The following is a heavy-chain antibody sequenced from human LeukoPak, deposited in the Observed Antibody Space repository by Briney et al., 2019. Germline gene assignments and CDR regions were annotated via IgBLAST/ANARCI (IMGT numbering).Heavy chain of an antibody. CDR2: ISSSGSTI. D-gene: IGHD1-26*01. J-gene: IGHJ4*02. Sequence: GGSLRLSCAASGFTFSSYEMNWVRQAPGKGLEWVSYISSSGSTIYYADSVKGRFTISRDNAKNSLYLQMNSLRAEDTAVYYCARSEVKVIVGAIDWDYWGQGTLVTVSS. CDR1: GFTFSSYE. CDR3: ARSEVKVIVGAIDWDY. V-gene: IGHV3-48*03.